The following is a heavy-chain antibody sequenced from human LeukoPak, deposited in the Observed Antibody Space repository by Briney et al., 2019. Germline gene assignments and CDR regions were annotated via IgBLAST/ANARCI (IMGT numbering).Heavy chain of an antibody. CDR1: GGTFSSYA. CDR2: IIPIFGTA. CDR3: ASRLYCSNTRCRNFRFAY. Sequence: ASVKVSCKASGGTFSSYAINWVRQAPGQGLEWMGGIIPIFGTANYAQKFQDRVTITADESTSTAYMELSSLRSEDTAIYYCASRLYCSNTRCRNFRFAYWGQGTLVTVSS. D-gene: IGHD2-2*01. V-gene: IGHV1-69*13. J-gene: IGHJ4*02.